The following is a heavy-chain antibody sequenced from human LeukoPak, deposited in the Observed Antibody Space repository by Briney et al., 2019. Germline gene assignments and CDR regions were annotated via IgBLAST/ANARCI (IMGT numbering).Heavy chain of an antibody. J-gene: IGHJ4*02. CDR3: ARGYPPYCSGGSCYSDY. D-gene: IGHD2-15*01. V-gene: IGHV3-48*03. CDR2: ISSSGSTI. Sequence: GSLRLSCAASGFTFSSYEMNWVRQAPGKGLEWVSYISSSGSTIYYADSVKGRFTISRDNAKNSLYLQMNSLRAEDTAVYYCARGYPPYCSGGSCYSDYWGQGTLVTVSS. CDR1: GFTFSSYE.